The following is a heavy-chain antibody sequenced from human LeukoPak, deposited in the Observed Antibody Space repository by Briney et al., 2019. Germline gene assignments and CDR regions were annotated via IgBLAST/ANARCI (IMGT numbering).Heavy chain of an antibody. V-gene: IGHV3-7*01. CDR1: GFTFSSYW. D-gene: IGHD2-2*01. CDR3: VATVYCSSERCYWGDFGI. CDR2: IKQDGSEK. Sequence: GGSLRLSCAASGFTFSSYWMSWVRQAPGKGLEWVANIKQDGSEKLYVDSVKGRFTISRHNKKNTIQVQMISIRDEDTAIYYCVATVYCSSERCYWGDFGIWGKGTMVTVSS. J-gene: IGHJ3*02.